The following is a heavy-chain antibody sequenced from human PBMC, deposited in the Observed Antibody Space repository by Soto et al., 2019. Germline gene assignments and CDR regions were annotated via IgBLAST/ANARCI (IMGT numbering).Heavy chain of an antibody. V-gene: IGHV4-31*03. CDR2: IFYSGGF. D-gene: IGHD3-3*01. CDR3: ARAPETPSLFGVALPYFLDY. Sequence: PSETLSLTCSVSGGSISSGTSYWSWIRQRPGEGLEWIGYIFYSGGFYYTPSLRGRVLIFADTAKNQFTLTPSPVTAADTAVYFCARAPETPSLFGVALPYFLDYWCQGAVVTLSS. CDR1: GGSISSGTSY. J-gene: IGHJ4*02.